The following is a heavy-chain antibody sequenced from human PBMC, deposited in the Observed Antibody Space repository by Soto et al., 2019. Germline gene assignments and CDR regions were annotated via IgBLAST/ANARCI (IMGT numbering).Heavy chain of an antibody. Sequence: VHLVQSGAEVKKPGASEKVSCKASGDTFTSYGITWVRQAPGEGLEWMGWISAHNGNTDYAQKLQGGVIVTRDTSRSTAYMELRSLRSDDTAVYYCARGRYGDYWGQGALVTVSS. V-gene: IGHV1-18*01. CDR3: ARGRYGDY. D-gene: IGHD1-1*01. CDR2: ISAHNGNT. J-gene: IGHJ4*02. CDR1: GDTFTSYG.